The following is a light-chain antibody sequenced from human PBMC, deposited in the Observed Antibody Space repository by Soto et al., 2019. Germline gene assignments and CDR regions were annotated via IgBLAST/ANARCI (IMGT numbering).Light chain of an antibody. CDR3: SSYVGNNNLV. Sequence: QSVLTQPPSASGSPGQSVTISCTGTSSDVGAYNYVSWYQQHPGKAPKLMIYEVNKRPSGVPDRFCGSKSGNTASLTVSGLQAEDEADYFCSSYVGNNNLVFGGGTKLTVL. J-gene: IGLJ2*01. V-gene: IGLV2-8*01. CDR2: EVN. CDR1: SSDVGAYNY.